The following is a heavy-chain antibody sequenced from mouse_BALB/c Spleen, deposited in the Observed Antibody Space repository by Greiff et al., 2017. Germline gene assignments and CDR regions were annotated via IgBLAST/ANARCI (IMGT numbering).Heavy chain of an antibody. J-gene: IGHJ3*01. CDR1: GFTFSSFG. V-gene: IGHV5-17*02. Sequence: EVQLVESGGGLVQPGGSRKLSCAASGFTFSSFGMHWVRQAPEKGLEWVAYISSGSSTIYYADTVKGRFTISRDNPKNTLFLQMTSLRSEDTAMYYCARWTTVANWGQGTLVTVSA. D-gene: IGHD1-1*01. CDR2: ISSGSSTI. CDR3: ARWTTVAN.